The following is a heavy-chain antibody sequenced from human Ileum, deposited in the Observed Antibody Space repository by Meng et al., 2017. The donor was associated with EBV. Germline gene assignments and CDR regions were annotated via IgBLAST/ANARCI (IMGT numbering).Heavy chain of an antibody. D-gene: IGHD5-24*01. Sequence: VQLWAVGGVLVKHGWCLRLACAASRFTFSSYVMCWVRQAPGKGLEWVLFISGTGGSTSYADSVKGRFTISRDNSKNTLYLQMNSLSAEDTAVYYRVRDGYNYVPFDYWGQGTLVTVSS. CDR1: RFTFSSYV. CDR3: VRDGYNYVPFDY. V-gene: IGHV3-23*01. J-gene: IGHJ4*02. CDR2: ISGTGGST.